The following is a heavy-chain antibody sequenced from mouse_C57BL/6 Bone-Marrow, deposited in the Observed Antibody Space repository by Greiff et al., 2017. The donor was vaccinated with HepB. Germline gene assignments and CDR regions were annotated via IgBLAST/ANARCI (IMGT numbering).Heavy chain of an antibody. V-gene: IGHV2-6-1*01. CDR1: GFSFTSYG. Sequence: VQLVASGPGLVAPSQRLSITCTVSGFSFTSYGVPWVRQPPGKVLEWLVVIWRDGSTPYNSALKSRLSISKDNSKSQVFLKMNSLQTEDTAMYYCARHDYYGSSHAMDYWGQGTSGTVSS. D-gene: IGHD1-1*01. CDR3: ARHDYYGSSHAMDY. J-gene: IGHJ4*01. CDR2: IWRDGST.